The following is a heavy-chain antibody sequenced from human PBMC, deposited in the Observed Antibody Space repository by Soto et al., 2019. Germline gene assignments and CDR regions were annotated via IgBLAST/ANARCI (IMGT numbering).Heavy chain of an antibody. Sequence: SVTLCVTCAVAGGYIISINWWSIVHQPPGKGLEWIGDIYHSGSTNYNPSLKSRVTISVDTSKNQFSLKLSSVTAADTAVYYCARTVRGYSYGYITYFDYWGQGTLVTVSS. CDR1: GGYIISINW. CDR2: IYHSGST. CDR3: ARTVRGYSYGYITYFDY. V-gene: IGHV4-4*02. J-gene: IGHJ4*02. D-gene: IGHD5-18*01.